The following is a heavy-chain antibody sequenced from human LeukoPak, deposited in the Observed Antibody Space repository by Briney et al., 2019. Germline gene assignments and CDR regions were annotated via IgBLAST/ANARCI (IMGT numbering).Heavy chain of an antibody. V-gene: IGHV3-30*02. CDR3: AKDVRGGCSGANCHY. Sequence: GGSLRLSCAASGFTFSSYGMHWVRQAPSKGLEWVAFIRYDGSNKYYADSVKGRFTTSRDNSENTMYLQMNSLRAEDTAVYYCAKDVRGGCSGANCHYWGQGTLVTVSS. J-gene: IGHJ4*02. CDR1: GFTFSSYG. CDR2: IRYDGSNK. D-gene: IGHD4/OR15-4a*01.